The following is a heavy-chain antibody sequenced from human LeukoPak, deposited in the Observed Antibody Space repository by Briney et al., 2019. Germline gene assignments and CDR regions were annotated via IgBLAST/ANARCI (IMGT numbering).Heavy chain of an antibody. CDR3: ASSRGSYQLDY. Sequence: PGGSLRLSCAASGFTFSSYWMHWVRQVPGKGLVWVSRINSDGSDTSYADSVKGRFTISRDNAKNTLYLQMNSLRAEDTAVYYCASSRGSYQLDYWGQGTLVTVSS. D-gene: IGHD2-2*01. CDR1: GFTFSSYW. V-gene: IGHV3-74*01. CDR2: INSDGSDT. J-gene: IGHJ4*02.